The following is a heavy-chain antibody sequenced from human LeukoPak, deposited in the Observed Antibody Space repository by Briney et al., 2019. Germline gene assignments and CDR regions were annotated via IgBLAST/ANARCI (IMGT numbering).Heavy chain of an antibody. V-gene: IGHV3-30-3*01. CDR2: ISYDGSNK. D-gene: IGHD5-18*01. Sequence: GGSLRLSCAASGFTFSSYAMHWDRQAPGKGLEWVAVISYDGSNKYYADSVKGRFTISRDNSKNTLYLQINSLRAEDTAVYYCARGGRGTAMVRDYWGQGTLVTVSS. CDR1: GFTFSSYA. J-gene: IGHJ4*02. CDR3: ARGGRGTAMVRDY.